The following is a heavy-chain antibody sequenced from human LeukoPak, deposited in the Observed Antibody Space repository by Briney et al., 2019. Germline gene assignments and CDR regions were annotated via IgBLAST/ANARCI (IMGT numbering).Heavy chain of an antibody. J-gene: IGHJ3*02. CDR3: ATDDSSGYQHDAFDI. CDR1: GYTLTELS. Sequence: ASVKVSCKVSGYTLTELSMHWVRQAPGKGLEWMGGSDPEDGETIYAQKFQGRVTMTEDTSTDTAYMELSSLRSEDTAVYYCATDDSSGYQHDAFDIWGQGIMVTVSP. CDR2: SDPEDGET. D-gene: IGHD3-22*01. V-gene: IGHV1-24*01.